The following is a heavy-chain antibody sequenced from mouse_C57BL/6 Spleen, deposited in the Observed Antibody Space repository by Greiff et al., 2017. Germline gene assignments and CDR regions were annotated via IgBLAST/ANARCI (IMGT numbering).Heavy chain of an antibody. Sequence: QVQLQQPGAELVKPGASVKMSCKASGYTFTSYWITWVQQSPGQGLEWIGDIYPGSGSTNYNEKFKSPATLTVDTSSSTAYMQLSSLTSEDSAVYYCARDYGGSSAGDNYWGQGTTLTVSA. D-gene: IGHD1-1*01. CDR1: GYTFTSYW. CDR3: ARDYGGSSAGDNY. J-gene: IGHJ2*01. V-gene: IGHV1-55*01. CDR2: IYPGSGST.